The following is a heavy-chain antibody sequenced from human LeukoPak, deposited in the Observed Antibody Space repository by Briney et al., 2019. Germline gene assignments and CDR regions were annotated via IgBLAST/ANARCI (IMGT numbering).Heavy chain of an antibody. Sequence: ASVKVSCKASGGTFSSYAISWVRQVPGQGLEWMGGIIPIFGTSNYAQKFQGRVTITADESTSTAYMELSSLRSEDTAVYYCARYYSGWYYFDYWGQGTLVTVSS. CDR3: ARYYSGWYYFDY. CDR1: GGTFSSYA. D-gene: IGHD6-19*01. CDR2: IIPIFGTS. V-gene: IGHV1-69*01. J-gene: IGHJ4*02.